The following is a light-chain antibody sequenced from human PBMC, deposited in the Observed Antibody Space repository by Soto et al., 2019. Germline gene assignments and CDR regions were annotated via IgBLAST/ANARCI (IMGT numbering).Light chain of an antibody. J-gene: IGLJ2*01. V-gene: IGLV4-69*01. CDR1: SGHSSYA. CDR2: LNSDGSH. CDR3: QTWGTGIQV. Sequence: QPVLTHSPSASASLGASVKLTCTLSSGHSSYAVAWHQQRPEKGPRYLMKLNSDGSHSKGDGIPDRFSGSSSGAARYLTISSLQSEDEADYYCQTWGTGIQVFGGGTKVTVL.